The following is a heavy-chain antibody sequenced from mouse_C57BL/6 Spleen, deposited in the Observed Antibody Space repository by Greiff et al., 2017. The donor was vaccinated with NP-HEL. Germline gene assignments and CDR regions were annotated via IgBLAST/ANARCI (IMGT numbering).Heavy chain of an antibody. D-gene: IGHD4-1*01. CDR3: ARGGAGTRGYFDY. J-gene: IGHJ2*01. CDR1: GFTFSDYG. V-gene: IGHV5-17*01. Sequence: EVQVVESGGGLVKPGGSLKLSCAASGFTFSDYGMHWVRQAPEKGLEWVAYISSGSSTIYYADTVKGRFTISRDNAKNTLFLQMTSLRSEDTAMYYCARGGAGTRGYFDYWGQGTTLTVSS. CDR2: ISSGSSTI.